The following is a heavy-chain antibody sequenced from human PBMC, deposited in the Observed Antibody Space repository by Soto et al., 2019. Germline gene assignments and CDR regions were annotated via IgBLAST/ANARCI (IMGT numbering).Heavy chain of an antibody. V-gene: IGHV1-69*01. Sequence: QLHLVQSGAEVKKVGSSVKVSCKASGGTVSSYAITWARQAPGKGLEWMGVFIPIFVSAHYAPKFQGRITITADESTSTAYMELSGLTSEDTAIYYCARDVSSDTTGFRGYDLWGQGTQVTVSS. CDR1: GGTVSSYA. D-gene: IGHD3-10*01. CDR2: FIPIFVSA. J-gene: IGHJ4*02. CDR3: ARDVSSDTTGFRGYDL.